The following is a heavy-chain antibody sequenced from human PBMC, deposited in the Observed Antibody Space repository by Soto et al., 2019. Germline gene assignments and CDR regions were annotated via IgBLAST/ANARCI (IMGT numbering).Heavy chain of an antibody. CDR1: GYTFTSYD. V-gene: IGHV1-8*01. Sequence: ASVKVSCKASGYTFTSYDINWVRQATGQGLEWMGWMNPNSGNTGYAQKFQGRVTMTRNTSISTAYMELSSLRSEDTAVYYCGRLGYSSGWSYYYYYYGMDVWGQGTTVTVSS. D-gene: IGHD6-19*01. J-gene: IGHJ6*02. CDR3: GRLGYSSGWSYYYYYYGMDV. CDR2: MNPNSGNT.